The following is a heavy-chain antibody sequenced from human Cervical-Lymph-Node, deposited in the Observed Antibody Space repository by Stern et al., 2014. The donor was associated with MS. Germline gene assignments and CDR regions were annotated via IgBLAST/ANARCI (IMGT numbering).Heavy chain of an antibody. V-gene: IGHV1-69*06. J-gene: IGHJ4*02. Sequence: QMQLVQSGAEVKKPGSSVKVSCKASGGTLRSYAISWLRQAPGQGLEWMGGIVPIFGTSNYAQKFLGRVTITADKSTSTAYMELSSLRSEDTAVYYCAREGDRGGGYFFDYWGQGTLVTVSA. D-gene: IGHD3-16*01. CDR3: AREGDRGGGYFFDY. CDR1: GGTLRSYA. CDR2: IVPIFGTS.